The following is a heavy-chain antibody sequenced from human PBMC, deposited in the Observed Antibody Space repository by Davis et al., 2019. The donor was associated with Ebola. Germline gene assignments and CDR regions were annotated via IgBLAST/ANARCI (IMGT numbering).Heavy chain of an antibody. J-gene: IGHJ5*02. CDR3: ARGAGAAGIFGYNWFDP. D-gene: IGHD6-13*01. Sequence: MPGGSLRLSCTVSGGSISSSSYYWSWIRQPPGKGLEWIGYIYYSGSTNYNPSLKSRVTISVDTSKNQFSLKLSSVTAADTAVYYCARGAGAAGIFGYNWFDPWGQGTLVTVSS. V-gene: IGHV4-61*01. CDR1: GGSISSSSYY. CDR2: IYYSGST.